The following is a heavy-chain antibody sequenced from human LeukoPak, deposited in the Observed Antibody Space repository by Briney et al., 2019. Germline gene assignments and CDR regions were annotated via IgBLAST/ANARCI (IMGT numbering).Heavy chain of an antibody. CDR1: GFTFGSYS. CDR3: ASSGSYRFDY. CDR2: ITASGTAM. D-gene: IGHD1-26*01. V-gene: IGHV3-48*02. J-gene: IGHJ4*02. Sequence: GGSLRLSCAASGFTFGSYSMNWVRQAPGKGLEWVSHITASGTAMFYADSVKGRFTISRDNAKNSLYLQMNSLRDEDTAVYYCASSGSYRFDYWGQGTLVTVSS.